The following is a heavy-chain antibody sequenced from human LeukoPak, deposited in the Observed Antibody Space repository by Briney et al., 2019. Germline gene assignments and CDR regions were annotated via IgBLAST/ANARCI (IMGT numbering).Heavy chain of an antibody. V-gene: IGHV3-7*01. CDR2: IKKDGCEK. D-gene: IGHD5-18*01. CDR1: GFTFRSYW. J-gene: IGHJ4*02. CDR3: ARDLSGVTGYTYGRGIDY. Sequence: GGSLRLSCAASGFTFRSYWLSWVRQAPGKGVEWVANIKKDGCEKYYVDFVKGRFTISRDNAKTSLYLQMNSLRAEDTAVYYCARDLSGVTGYTYGRGIDYWGQGTLVTVSS.